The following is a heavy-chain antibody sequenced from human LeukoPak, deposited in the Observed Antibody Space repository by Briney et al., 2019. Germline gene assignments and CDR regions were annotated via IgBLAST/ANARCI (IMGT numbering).Heavy chain of an antibody. D-gene: IGHD1-26*01. CDR1: GFTFSSYA. V-gene: IGHV3-23*01. J-gene: IGHJ1*01. CDR3: AKDRGSYYAEYFQH. CDR2: ISGSGGST. Sequence: PGGSLRLSCAASGFTFSSYAMSWVRQAPGKGLEWVSAISGSGGSTYYADSVKGRFTISRDNSKNTLYLQMNSLRAEETAVYYCAKDRGSYYAEYFQHWGQGTLVTVSS.